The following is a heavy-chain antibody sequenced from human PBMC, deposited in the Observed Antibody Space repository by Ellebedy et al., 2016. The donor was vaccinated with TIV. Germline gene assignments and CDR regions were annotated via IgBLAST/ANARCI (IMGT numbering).Heavy chain of an antibody. CDR3: SSVGVLERRGDFDI. D-gene: IGHD1-1*01. J-gene: IGHJ3*02. CDR1: GFTFSAYG. Sequence: PGGSLRLSCAASGFTFSAYGMHWVCKAPGKGLEWVTYIRYDGSNKYYANSVTCRFTIPRDHAKNSLFLQMNSLGDEDTAVYYCSSVGVLERRGDFDIWGQGTMVTVSS. CDR2: IRYDGSNK. V-gene: IGHV3-30*02.